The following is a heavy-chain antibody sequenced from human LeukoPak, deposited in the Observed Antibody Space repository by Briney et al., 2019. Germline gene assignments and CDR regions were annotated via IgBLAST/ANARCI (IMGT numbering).Heavy chain of an antibody. CDR3: ARGYCSSTSCPLDY. D-gene: IGHD2-2*01. CDR2: IYPGDSNT. Sequence: GESLKISCKGSGYSFITNWIGWVRQMPGKGLEWMGIIYPGDSNTKYSPSFQGQVTISADKSISTAYLQWSSLKASDTAVYYCARGYCSSTSCPLDYWDQGTLVTVSS. CDR1: GYSFITNW. J-gene: IGHJ4*02. V-gene: IGHV5-51*01.